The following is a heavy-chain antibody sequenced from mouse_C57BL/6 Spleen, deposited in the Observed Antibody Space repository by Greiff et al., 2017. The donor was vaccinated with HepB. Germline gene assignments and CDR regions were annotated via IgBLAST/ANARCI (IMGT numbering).Heavy chain of an antibody. CDR1: GYAFTNYL. CDR3: ARSPIYYYVSSYYFDY. D-gene: IGHD1-1*01. CDR2: INPGSGGT. J-gene: IGHJ2*01. Sequence: VQLQQSGAELVRPGTSVKVSCKASGYAFTNYLIEWVKQRPGQGLEWIGVINPGSGGTNYNEKFKGKATLTADKSSSTAYMQLSSLTSEDSAVYFCARSPIYYYVSSYYFDYWGQGTTLTVSS. V-gene: IGHV1-54*01.